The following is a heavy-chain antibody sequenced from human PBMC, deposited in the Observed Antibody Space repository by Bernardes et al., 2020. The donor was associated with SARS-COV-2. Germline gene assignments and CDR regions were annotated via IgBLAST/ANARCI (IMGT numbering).Heavy chain of an antibody. J-gene: IGHJ6*02. CDR2: IYTSGST. V-gene: IGHV4-4*07. CDR3: ARERAGSITIFGVVTRYGMDV. CDR1: GGSISSYY. D-gene: IGHD3-3*01. Sequence: SETLSLTCTVSGGSISSYYWNWIRQPAGKGLEWIGRIYTSGSTNYNPSLKSRVTMSVDTSKNQFSLKLSSVTAADTAVYYCARERAGSITIFGVVTRYGMDVWGQGTTVTVSS.